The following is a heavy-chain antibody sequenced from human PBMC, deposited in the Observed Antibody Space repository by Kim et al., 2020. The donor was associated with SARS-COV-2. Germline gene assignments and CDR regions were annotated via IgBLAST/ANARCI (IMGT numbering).Heavy chain of an antibody. V-gene: IGHV5-51*01. J-gene: IGHJ4*02. CDR3: ATATSGYSSGWDGPETYYFDY. CDR2: IYPGDSDT. Sequence: GESLKISCKGSGYSFTSYWIGWVRQMPGKGLEWMGIIYPGDSDTRYSPSFQGQVTISADKSISTAYLQWSSLKASDTAMYYCATATSGYSSGWDGPETYYFDYWGQGTLVTVSS. D-gene: IGHD6-19*01. CDR1: GYSFTSYW.